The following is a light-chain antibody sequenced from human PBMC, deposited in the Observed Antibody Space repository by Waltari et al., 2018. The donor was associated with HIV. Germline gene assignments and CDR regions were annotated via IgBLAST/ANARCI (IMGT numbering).Light chain of an antibody. V-gene: IGLV2-11*01. CDR2: EVP. J-gene: IGLJ3*02. CDR1: SSDVGGYNY. CDR3: CSYAGSYTFG. Sequence: QSALTQPRSVSGSPGQSVTISCTGTSSDVGGYNYVSWYQQHPGKAPKPMIYEVPKRPSGVPVRFSGSKSGNTASRTISGLQAEDEADYYCCSYAGSYTFGFGGGTKLTVL.